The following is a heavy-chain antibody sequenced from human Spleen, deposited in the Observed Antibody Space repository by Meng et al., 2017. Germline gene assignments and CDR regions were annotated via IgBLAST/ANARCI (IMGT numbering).Heavy chain of an antibody. D-gene: IGHD5-12*01. Sequence: EVQLVESGGRLVQPGGSLRLSCAASGFTFGRYWMHWVRQVPGQGLVWVSRINPDGSSTSYADSVKGRFTISRDNAKNTLYLQMTSLRAEDTAVYYCSKDYTGSDDYWGQGTLVTVSS. CDR3: SKDYTGSDDY. V-gene: IGHV3-74*01. CDR2: INPDGSST. J-gene: IGHJ4*02. CDR1: GFTFGRYW.